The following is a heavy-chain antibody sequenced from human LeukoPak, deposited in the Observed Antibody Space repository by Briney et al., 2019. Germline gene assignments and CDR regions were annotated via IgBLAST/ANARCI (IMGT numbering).Heavy chain of an antibody. CDR2: IIPIFGTA. V-gene: IGHV1-69*06. J-gene: IGHJ4*02. Sequence: SSVKVSCKASGGTFSSYAISWVRQPPGQGLEGMGGIIPIFGTADYAQKFQGRVTITADKSTSTAYMELSSLRSEDTAVYYCARGSSGWYWSNFDFDYWGQGTLVTVSS. D-gene: IGHD6-19*01. CDR1: GGTFSSYA. CDR3: ARGSSGWYWSNFDFDY.